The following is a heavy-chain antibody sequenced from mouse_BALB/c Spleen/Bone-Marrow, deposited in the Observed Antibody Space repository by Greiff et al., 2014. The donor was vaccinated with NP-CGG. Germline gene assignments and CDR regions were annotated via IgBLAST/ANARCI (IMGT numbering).Heavy chain of an antibody. Sequence: QVQLQQSGPGLVAPSQCLSITCTASGFSLTGYGVNWVRQPPGKGLEWLGMIWGDGSTDYYSALKSRLSISKDNSKSQVFLKMNSLQTDDTARYYCATDGYFAYWGQGTLVTVSA. CDR1: GFSLTGYG. J-gene: IGHJ3*01. CDR2: IWGDGST. D-gene: IGHD2-2*01. CDR3: ATDGYFAY. V-gene: IGHV2-6-7*01.